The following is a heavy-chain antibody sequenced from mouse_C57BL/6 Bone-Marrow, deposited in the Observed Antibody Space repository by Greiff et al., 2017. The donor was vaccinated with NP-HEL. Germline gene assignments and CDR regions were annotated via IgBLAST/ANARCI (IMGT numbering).Heavy chain of an antibody. D-gene: IGHD1-1*01. V-gene: IGHV2-2*01. J-gene: IGHJ3*01. CDR3: ARTHYGRGGCWFAY. CDR1: GFSLTSYG. Sequence: VKLQESGPGLVQPSQSLSITCTVSGFSLTSYGVHWVRQSPGKGLEWLGVIWTGGGTNYNAAFISRLSIRTDNSNSQVFFKMNSLQADDTAIDYCARTHYGRGGCWFAYWGQGTMVTVSA. CDR2: IWTGGGT.